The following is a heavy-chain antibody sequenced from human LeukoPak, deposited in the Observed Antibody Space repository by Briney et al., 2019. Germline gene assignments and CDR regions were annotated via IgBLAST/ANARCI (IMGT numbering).Heavy chain of an antibody. CDR3: ARAYSSGWYYVDY. V-gene: IGHV4-59*01. CDR2: IYYSGST. D-gene: IGHD6-19*01. J-gene: IGHJ4*02. CDR1: GGSISSYY. Sequence: NPSETLSLTCTVSGGSISSYYWSWIRQPPGKGLEWIGYIYYSGSTNYNPSLKSRVTISVDTSMNQFSLKLSSLTAADTAVYYCARAYSSGWYYVDYWGQGTLVTVSS.